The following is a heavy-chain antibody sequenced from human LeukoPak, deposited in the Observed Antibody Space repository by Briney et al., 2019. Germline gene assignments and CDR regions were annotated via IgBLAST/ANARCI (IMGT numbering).Heavy chain of an antibody. CDR3: ARVRYSYGYGY. Sequence: ASVKVSCKASGYSFTAYYMHWVRQAPGQGLEWMGWINPNSGGTNYAQKFQGRVTMTRDTSITTAYMEMSRLRSDDTAVYYCARVRYSYGYGYWGQGTLVTVSS. CDR1: GYSFTAYY. V-gene: IGHV1-2*02. D-gene: IGHD5-18*01. CDR2: INPNSGGT. J-gene: IGHJ4*02.